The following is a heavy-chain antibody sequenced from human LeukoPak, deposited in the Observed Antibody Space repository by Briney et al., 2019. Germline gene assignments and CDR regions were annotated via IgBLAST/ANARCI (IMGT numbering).Heavy chain of an antibody. V-gene: IGHV4-59*01. CDR1: GGSISSYY. CDR2: IYYSGST. Sequence: SETLSLTCTVSGGSISSYYWSWIRQPPGKGLEWIGYIYYSGSTNYNPSLKSRVTISVDTSKSQFSLKLSSVTAADTAVYYCARDKQLDWAHYYYYYMDVWGKGTTVTVSS. J-gene: IGHJ6*03. D-gene: IGHD1-1*01. CDR3: ARDKQLDWAHYYYYYMDV.